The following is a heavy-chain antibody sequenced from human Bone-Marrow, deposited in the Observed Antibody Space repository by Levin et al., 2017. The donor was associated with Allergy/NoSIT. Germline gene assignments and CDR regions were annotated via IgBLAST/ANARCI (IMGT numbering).Heavy chain of an antibody. CDR1: GFTFSDYY. V-gene: IGHV3-11*01. D-gene: IGHD2-8*01. Sequence: GGSLRLSCTPSGFTFSDYYMSWIRQAPGRGLEWVSYISDTGTIIYYADSVKGRFTISRDNSKNSLYLQMNSLRDEDTAVYYCARSPRANPLYWGQGTLVTVSS. J-gene: IGHJ4*02. CDR3: ARSPRANPLY. CDR2: ISDTGTII.